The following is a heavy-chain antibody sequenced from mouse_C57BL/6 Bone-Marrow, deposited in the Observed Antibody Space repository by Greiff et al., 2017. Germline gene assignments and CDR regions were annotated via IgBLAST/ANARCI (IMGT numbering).Heavy chain of an antibody. V-gene: IGHV5-16*01. D-gene: IGHD1-1*01. J-gene: IGHJ1*03. Sequence: EVLLVESEGGLVQPGSSMKLSCTASGFTFSDYYMAWVRQVPEKGLEWVANINYDGSSTYYLDSLKSRFIISRDNAKNILYLQMSSLTSEDTATYYCAREYGSSYWYFDVGGTGTTVTVSS. CDR1: GFTFSDYY. CDR2: INYDGSST. CDR3: AREYGSSYWYFDV.